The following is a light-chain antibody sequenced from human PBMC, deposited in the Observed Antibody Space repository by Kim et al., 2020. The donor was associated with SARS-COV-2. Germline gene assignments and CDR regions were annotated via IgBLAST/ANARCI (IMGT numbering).Light chain of an antibody. Sequence: LGQTVMITCQGDSLSNYYASWYQQKPGQAPVLVIYGKNNRPPGIPDRFSGSSSGNTASVTITGAQAEDEADYYCNSRDSSGNHHVVFGGGTQLTVL. V-gene: IGLV3-19*01. CDR1: SLSNYY. J-gene: IGLJ2*01. CDR3: NSRDSSGNHHVV. CDR2: GKN.